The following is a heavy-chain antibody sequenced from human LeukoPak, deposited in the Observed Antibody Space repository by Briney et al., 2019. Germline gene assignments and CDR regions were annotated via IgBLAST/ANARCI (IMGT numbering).Heavy chain of an antibody. CDR3: ARDGYTYGSFDY. Sequence: PSETLSLTCSVSGGSISSSSYFWGWVRQPPGKGPEWIGSIYYSGSTYSNPSLKSRVTISVDTSKSQFSLKLSSVTAADTAVYYCARDGYTYGSFDYWGQGTLVSVS. CDR2: IYYSGST. D-gene: IGHD5-18*01. J-gene: IGHJ4*02. V-gene: IGHV4-39*01. CDR1: GGSISSSSYF.